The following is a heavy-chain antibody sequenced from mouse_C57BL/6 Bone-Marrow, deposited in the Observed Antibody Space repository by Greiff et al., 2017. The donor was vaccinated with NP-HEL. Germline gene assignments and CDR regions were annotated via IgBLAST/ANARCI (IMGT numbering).Heavy chain of an antibody. D-gene: IGHD1-1*01. CDR3: ANQVYYDGSYNAMDY. J-gene: IGHJ4*01. V-gene: IGHV1-55*01. Sequence: QVQLQQPGAELVKPGASVKMSCKASGYTFTSYWITWVKQRPGQGLEWIGDIYPGSGSTNYNEKFKSKAKLTVDKPSSTAYMQLSSLTSEDSAVYYCANQVYYDGSYNAMDYWGQGTSVTVSS. CDR2: IYPGSGST. CDR1: GYTFTSYW.